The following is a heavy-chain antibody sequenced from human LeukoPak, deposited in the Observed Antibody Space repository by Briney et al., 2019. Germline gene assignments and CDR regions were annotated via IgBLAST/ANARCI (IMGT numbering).Heavy chain of an antibody. V-gene: IGHV1-8*01. CDR2: VNPNSGNT. CDR1: GYTFTSYD. D-gene: IGHD3-10*01. CDR3: ARARYGSGSQGDAFDI. Sequence: GASVKVSCKASGYTFTSYDINWVRQATGQGLEWMGWVNPNSGNTGYAQKFQGRVTITAGKSTSTAYMELSSLRSEDTAVYYCARARYGSGSQGDAFDIWGQGTMVTVSS. J-gene: IGHJ3*02.